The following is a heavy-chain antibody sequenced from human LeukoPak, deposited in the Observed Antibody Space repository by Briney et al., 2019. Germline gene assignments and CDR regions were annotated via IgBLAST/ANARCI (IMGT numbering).Heavy chain of an antibody. V-gene: IGHV4-34*01. J-gene: IGHJ4*02. CDR3: ARDIAHSSGWGYFDY. CDR1: GFTFSSYA. Sequence: GSLRLSCAASGFTFSSYAMSWVRQAPGKGLEWIGRINHSGSTNYNPSLKSRVTISVGTSKNQFSLKVSSVTAADTAVYYCARDIAHSSGWGYFDYWGQGTLVTVSS. D-gene: IGHD6-19*01. CDR2: INHSGST.